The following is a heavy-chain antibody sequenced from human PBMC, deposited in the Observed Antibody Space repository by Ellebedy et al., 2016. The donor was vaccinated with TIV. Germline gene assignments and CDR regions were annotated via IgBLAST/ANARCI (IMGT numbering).Heavy chain of an antibody. V-gene: IGHV3-49*04. CDR1: GFTFSSYS. D-gene: IGHD3-22*01. Sequence: GESLKISXAASGFTFSSYSMNWVRQAPGKGLEWVAFIRGKAYGGTAEYAASVKGRFTISRDDSESIAYLQMNSLETEDTAVYYCTRVQGSSGYYLLFDYWGQGTLVTVSS. J-gene: IGHJ4*02. CDR2: IRGKAYGGTA. CDR3: TRVQGSSGYYLLFDY.